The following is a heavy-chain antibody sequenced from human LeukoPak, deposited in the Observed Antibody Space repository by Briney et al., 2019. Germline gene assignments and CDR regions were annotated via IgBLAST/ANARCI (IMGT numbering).Heavy chain of an antibody. V-gene: IGHV3-7*01. CDR1: GFNFRNYW. CDR3: ARQIGWRDAFDI. CDR2: IKQDGSEK. J-gene: IGHJ3*02. D-gene: IGHD6-19*01. Sequence: GGSLRLSCAASGFNFRNYWMSWVRQAPGKGLEWVASIKQDGSEKYYVDSVKGRFTISRDNAKNSLYLQMNSLRAEDTAVCYCARQIGWRDAFDIWGQGTMVTVSS.